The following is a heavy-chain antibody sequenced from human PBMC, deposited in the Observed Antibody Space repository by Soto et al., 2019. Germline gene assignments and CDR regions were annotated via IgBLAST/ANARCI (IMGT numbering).Heavy chain of an antibody. J-gene: IGHJ6*03. V-gene: IGHV4-59*08. CDR3: ARLGTGYYYYYMDV. Sequence: SETLSLPCTVSGGSISSYYWSWIRQPPGKGLEWIGYIYYSGSTNYNPSLKSRVTISVDTSKNQFSLKLSSVTAADTAVYYCARLGTGYYYYYMDVWGKGTTVTVSS. D-gene: IGHD3-9*01. CDR2: IYYSGST. CDR1: GGSISSYY.